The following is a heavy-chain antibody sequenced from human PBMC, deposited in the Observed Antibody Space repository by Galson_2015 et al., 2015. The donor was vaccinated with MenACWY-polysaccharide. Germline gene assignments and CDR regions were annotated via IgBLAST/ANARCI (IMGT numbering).Heavy chain of an antibody. D-gene: IGHD4/OR15-4a*01. CDR1: GFTFSTYW. J-gene: IGHJ5*02. CDR2: IKPDGSER. V-gene: IGHV3-7*01. Sequence: SLRLSCAASGFTFSTYWMSWVRQAPGKGLEWVANIKPDGSERAYVGSVKGRFTISRDNAKNLLYLQMNSLRGEDTAVYYCAGGGAPDGATGWFAPWGQGTQVTVSS. CDR3: AGGGAPDGATGWFAP.